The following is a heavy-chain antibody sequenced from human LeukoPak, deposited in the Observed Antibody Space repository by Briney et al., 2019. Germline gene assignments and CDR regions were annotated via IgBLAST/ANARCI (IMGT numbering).Heavy chain of an antibody. V-gene: IGHV3-23*01. Sequence: GGPLRLSWGAAGFTFSSYAMSGVREGPGEGLEWVAGISGGGIGTYYADSVKGRFTISRDNSKNTIYVQMNSLRDGDTAVYFCAKGSGSGTHLPSARFDYWGQGTLVTVSS. CDR3: AKGSGSGTHLPSARFDY. CDR2: ISGGGIGT. CDR1: GFTFSSYA. J-gene: IGHJ4*02. D-gene: IGHD3-10*01.